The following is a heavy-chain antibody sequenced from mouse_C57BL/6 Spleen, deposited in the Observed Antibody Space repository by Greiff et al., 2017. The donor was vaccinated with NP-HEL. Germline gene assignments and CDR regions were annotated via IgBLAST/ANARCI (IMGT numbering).Heavy chain of an antibody. CDR3: ARWSDNSTGGFAY. D-gene: IGHD2-5*01. CDR2: IYPRSGNT. J-gene: IGHJ3*01. CDR1: GYTFTSYG. Sequence: QVQLQQSGAELARPGASVKLSCKASGYTFTSYGISWVKQRTGQGLEWIGEIYPRSGNTYYNEKFKGKATLTADKSTSTAYMELRSLTSEDSAVYFCARWSDNSTGGFAYWGQGTLVTVSA. V-gene: IGHV1-81*01.